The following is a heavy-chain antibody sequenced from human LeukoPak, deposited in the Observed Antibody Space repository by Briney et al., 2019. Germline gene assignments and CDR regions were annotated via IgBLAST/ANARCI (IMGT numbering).Heavy chain of an antibody. V-gene: IGHV3-30*18. CDR1: GFTFSSYG. Sequence: PGRSLRLSCAASGFTFSSYGMHWVRQAPGKGLEWVAVISYDGSNKYYADSVKGRFTISRDNSKNTLYLQMNSLRAEDTALYYCAKLYGKVVTATSSRYFDLWGRGTLVTVSS. CDR3: AKLYGKVVTATSSRYFDL. J-gene: IGHJ2*01. D-gene: IGHD2-21*02. CDR2: ISYDGSNK.